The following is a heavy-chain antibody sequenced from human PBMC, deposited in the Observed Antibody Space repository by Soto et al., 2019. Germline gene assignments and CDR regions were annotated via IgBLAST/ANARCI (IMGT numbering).Heavy chain of an antibody. Sequence: QVQLVQSGAEVKKPGSSVKVSRKASGGTFSSYAISWVRQAPGQGLEWMGGIIPIFGTANYAQKFQGRVTITADESTSTAYMELSSLRSEDTAVYYCARDSSGYCSGGSCYSWWFDPWGQGTLVTVSS. CDR1: GGTFSSYA. CDR3: ARDSSGYCSGGSCYSWWFDP. J-gene: IGHJ5*02. CDR2: IIPIFGTA. V-gene: IGHV1-69*01. D-gene: IGHD2-15*01.